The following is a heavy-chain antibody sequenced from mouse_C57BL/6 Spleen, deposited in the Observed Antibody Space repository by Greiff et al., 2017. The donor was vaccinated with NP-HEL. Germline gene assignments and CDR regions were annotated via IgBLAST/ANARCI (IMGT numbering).Heavy chain of an antibody. CDR2: IDAANGNT. D-gene: IGHD2-12*01. CDR1: GFTIKNTY. Sequence: EVQLQQSVAELVRPGASVKLSCTASGFTIKNTYMHWVKQRPEQGLEWIGRIDAANGNTKYAPKFQGKATITADTSSNTAYLQLSSLTAEDTAIYYCARDSNDPAYWGQGTLVTVSA. J-gene: IGHJ3*01. CDR3: ARDSNDPAY. V-gene: IGHV14-3*01.